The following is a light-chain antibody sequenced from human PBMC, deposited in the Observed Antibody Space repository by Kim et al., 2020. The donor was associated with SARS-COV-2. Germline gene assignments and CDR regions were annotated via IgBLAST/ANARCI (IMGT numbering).Light chain of an antibody. CDR1: SSDVDTYNY. V-gene: IGLV2-14*01. J-gene: IGLJ2*01. Sequence: QSVLTQPASVSGSPGQSITISCSGTSSDVDTYNYVSWYQQHPGKAPKLMIYDVSRRPSGVSNRFSGSKSGNTASLTISGLQAEDEADYYCSSYTTASTKFGGGTQLTVL. CDR2: DVS. CDR3: SSYTTASTK.